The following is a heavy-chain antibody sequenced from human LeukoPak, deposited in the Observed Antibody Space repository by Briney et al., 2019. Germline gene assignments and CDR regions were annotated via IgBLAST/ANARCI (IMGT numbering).Heavy chain of an antibody. CDR1: GFTVSSNY. CDR3: ASPRYPDYYYGMDV. D-gene: IGHD1-1*01. J-gene: IGHJ6*02. CDR2: IYSGGST. Sequence: PGGSLRLSCAASGFTVSSNYMSWVRQAPGKGLEWVSVIYSGGSTYYADSVKGRFTISRDNSKNTLYLQMNSLRAEDTAVYYCASPRYPDYYYGMDVRGQGTTVTVSS. V-gene: IGHV3-66*01.